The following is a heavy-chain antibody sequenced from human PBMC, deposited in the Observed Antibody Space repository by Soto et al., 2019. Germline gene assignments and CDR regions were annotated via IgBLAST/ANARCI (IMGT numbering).Heavy chain of an antibody. J-gene: IGHJ6*02. D-gene: IGHD2-2*01. CDR2: ISSSSSYI. Sequence: EVQLVESGGGLVKPGGSLRLSCAASGFTFSSYSMNWVRQAPGKGLEWVSSISSSSSYIYYADSVKGRFTISRDNAKNSLYLQMNSLRAEDTAVYYCARRSDCSSTSCYVYGMDVWGQGTTVTVSS. CDR1: GFTFSSYS. CDR3: ARRSDCSSTSCYVYGMDV. V-gene: IGHV3-21*01.